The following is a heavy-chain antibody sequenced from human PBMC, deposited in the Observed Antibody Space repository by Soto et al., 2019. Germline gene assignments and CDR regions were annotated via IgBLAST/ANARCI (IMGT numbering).Heavy chain of an antibody. CDR1: CYTFTSYG. CDR3: ARDLSLRYGMDV. CDR2: ISAYNGNT. V-gene: IGHV1-18*01. J-gene: IGHJ6*02. Sequence: ASVQVSCKTSCYTFTSYGIIWVRQAPGQGLEWMGWISAYNGNTNYAQKLQGRVTMTTDTSTSTAYMELRSLRSDDTAVYYCARDLSLRYGMDVWGQGTTVTVSS.